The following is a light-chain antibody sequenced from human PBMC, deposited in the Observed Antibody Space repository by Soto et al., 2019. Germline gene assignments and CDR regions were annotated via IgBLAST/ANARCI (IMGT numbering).Light chain of an antibody. J-gene: IGLJ1*01. V-gene: IGLV1-40*01. CDR1: SSNIGAGYD. CDR3: QSYDSSLSAYV. CDR2: ANS. Sequence: QSVLTQPPSVSGAPGQRVTISFTGSSSNIGAGYDVHWYQHLPGTAPKFLIYANSNRPSGVPDRFSGSKSGTSASLAITGLQAEDEADYYCQSYDSSLSAYVFGSGTKVTVL.